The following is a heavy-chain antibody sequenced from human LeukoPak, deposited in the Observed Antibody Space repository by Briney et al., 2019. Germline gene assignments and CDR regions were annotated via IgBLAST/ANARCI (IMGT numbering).Heavy chain of an antibody. CDR2: IYHSGST. Sequence: PSETLSLTCAVSGGSISSGIWWSWVRQPPGKGLEWIGEIYHSGSTNYNPSLRSRVTISVDKSKNQFSLKLSSVIAADTAVYYCARYYGSGSHLFDYWGQGTLVTVSS. D-gene: IGHD3-10*01. V-gene: IGHV4-4*02. J-gene: IGHJ4*02. CDR1: GGSISSGIW. CDR3: ARYYGSGSHLFDY.